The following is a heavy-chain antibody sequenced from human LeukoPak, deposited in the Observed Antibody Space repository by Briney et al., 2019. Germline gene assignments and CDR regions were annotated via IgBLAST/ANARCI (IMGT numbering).Heavy chain of an antibody. CDR1: GLTFSTYD. D-gene: IGHD3-16*01. J-gene: IGHJ5*02. Sequence: GGSLRLSCAASGLTFSTYDMTWVRQAPGKGPEWVSAIGGRGGSTYYADSLGGRFTISRDNSKDMLYLQMNSLKVEDTATYYCGKEGGAWGQGTKVTVSS. V-gene: IGHV3-23*01. CDR2: IGGRGGST. CDR3: GKEGGA.